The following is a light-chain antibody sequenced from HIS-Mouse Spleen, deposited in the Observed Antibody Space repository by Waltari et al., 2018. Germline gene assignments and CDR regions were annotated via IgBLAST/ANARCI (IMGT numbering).Light chain of an antibody. CDR1: NLGYTY. Sequence: SYELTQPPSVSVSPGQTASIPCSGDNLGYTYACWYQQKPGQSPVLVIYQDSKRPSGIPERFSGSNSGNTATLTISGTQAMDEADYYCQAWDSSTAVFGTGTKVTVL. V-gene: IGLV3-1*01. CDR3: QAWDSSTAV. CDR2: QDS. J-gene: IGLJ1*01.